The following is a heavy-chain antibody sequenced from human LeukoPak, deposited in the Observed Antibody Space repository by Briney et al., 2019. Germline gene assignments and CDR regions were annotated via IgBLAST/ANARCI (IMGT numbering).Heavy chain of an antibody. CDR2: INPNSGGT. D-gene: IGHD2-2*01. Sequence: GASVKVSCKASGYTFTGYYMHWVRQAPGQGLEWMGWINPNSGGTNYAQKFQGRVTMTRDTSISTAYMELSRLRSDDTAVYYCARSLDIVVVPAEFDYWGQGTLVTVSS. CDR3: ARSLDIVVVPAEFDY. V-gene: IGHV1-2*02. J-gene: IGHJ4*02. CDR1: GYTFTGYY.